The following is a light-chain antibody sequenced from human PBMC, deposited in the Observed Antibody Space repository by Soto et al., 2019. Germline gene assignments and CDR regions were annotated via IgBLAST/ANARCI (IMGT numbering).Light chain of an antibody. Sequence: EIVMTQSPATLCVSTGESATLSCRASQSVSIDLAWYQQKPGQAPRLLIYGASSRATGIPDRFSGSGSGTDFTLTISRLEPEDFAVFYCQQYGNTPWTSGQGTKVDIK. J-gene: IGKJ1*01. CDR2: GAS. V-gene: IGKV3-20*01. CDR1: QSVSID. CDR3: QQYGNTPWT.